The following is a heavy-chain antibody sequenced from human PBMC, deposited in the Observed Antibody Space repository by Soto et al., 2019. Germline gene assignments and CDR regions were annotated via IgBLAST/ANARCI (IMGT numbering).Heavy chain of an antibody. CDR2: IKQDGSEK. D-gene: IGHD5-12*01. CDR3: ARVGRGVATIVGAFDI. V-gene: IGHV3-7*01. CDR1: GFTFSSYW. J-gene: IGHJ3*02. Sequence: GGSLRLSCAASGFTFSSYWMSWVRQAPGKGLEWVANIKQDGSEKYYVDSVKGRFTISRDNAKNSLYLQMNSLRAEDTAVYYCARVGRGVATIVGAFDIWGQGTMVTVSS.